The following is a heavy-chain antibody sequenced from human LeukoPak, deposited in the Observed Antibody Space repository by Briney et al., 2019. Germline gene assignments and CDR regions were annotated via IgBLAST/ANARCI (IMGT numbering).Heavy chain of an antibody. V-gene: IGHV4-59*01. D-gene: IGHD4-11*01. Sequence: KPSETLSLTCTVSGGSISSYYWSWIRQPPGKGLEWIGYIYYSGSTSYNPSLKSRVTISVDTSKNQFSLKLRSVTAADTAVYYCASGADYSNYYFDYWGQGTLVTVSS. CDR3: ASGADYSNYYFDY. J-gene: IGHJ4*02. CDR2: IYYSGST. CDR1: GGSISSYY.